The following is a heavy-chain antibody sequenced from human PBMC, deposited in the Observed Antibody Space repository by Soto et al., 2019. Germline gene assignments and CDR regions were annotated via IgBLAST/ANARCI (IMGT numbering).Heavy chain of an antibody. CDR2: ISTYSGDT. Sequence: QVHLVQSGVEVKTPGASVKVSCQASGYTFFTYDISWVRQAPGQGLERMGWISTYSGDTKYAQKFQGRLTMTTDTYTTTAYLELRSLRSDDTAVYYCARHHGPTTSENWFDPWGQGTLVTVSS. CDR1: GYTFFTYD. V-gene: IGHV1-18*01. CDR3: ARHHGPTTSENWFDP. J-gene: IGHJ5*02. D-gene: IGHD5-12*01.